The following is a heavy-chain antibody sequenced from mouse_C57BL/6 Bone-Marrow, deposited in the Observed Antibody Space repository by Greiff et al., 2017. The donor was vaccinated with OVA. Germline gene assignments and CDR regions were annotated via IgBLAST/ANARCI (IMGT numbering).Heavy chain of an antibody. J-gene: IGHJ4*01. V-gene: IGHV5-17*01. CDR3: ARPAITTVVDYYAMDD. D-gene: IGHD1-1*01. CDR1: GFTFSDYG. CDR2: LSSGSSTI. Sequence: EVMLVESGGGLVKPGGSLKLSCAASGFTFSDYGMHWVRQAPETGLEWVAYLSSGSSTIYYADTVTGRFPISRANAKNTLFLQMTSLRSEDTAMYYCARPAITTVVDYYAMDDWGKGTSVTVSS.